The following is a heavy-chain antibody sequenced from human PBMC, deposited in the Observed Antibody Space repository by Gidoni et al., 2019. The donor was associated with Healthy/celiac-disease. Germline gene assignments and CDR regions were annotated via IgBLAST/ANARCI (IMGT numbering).Heavy chain of an antibody. D-gene: IGHD6-6*01. CDR3: TLEGGVAARLFDY. CDR2: IRSKAYGGTT. Sequence: EVQLVESGGGLVKPGRSLRLSCTASGFTFGDYAMSWFRQAPGKGLEWVGFIRSKAYGGTTEYAASVKGRFTSSRDDSKSIAYLQMNSLKTEDTAVYYCTLEGGVAARLFDYWGQGTLVTVSS. CDR1: GFTFGDYA. V-gene: IGHV3-49*05. J-gene: IGHJ4*02.